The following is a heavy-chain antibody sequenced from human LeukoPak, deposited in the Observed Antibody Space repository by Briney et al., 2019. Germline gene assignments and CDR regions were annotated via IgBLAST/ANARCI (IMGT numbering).Heavy chain of an antibody. J-gene: IGHJ4*02. CDR1: GFTFSSYA. Sequence: PGGSLRLSCAASGFTFSSYAMSWVRQAPGKGLEWVSAISGSGGSTYYADSVKGRFTISRDNSKNTLYLQMNSLRTEDTAVYYCARDGDLGTMGVVIARYFFDYWGQGTLVTVSS. CDR2: ISGSGGST. V-gene: IGHV3-23*01. CDR3: ARDGDLGTMGVVIARYFFDY. D-gene: IGHD2-21*01.